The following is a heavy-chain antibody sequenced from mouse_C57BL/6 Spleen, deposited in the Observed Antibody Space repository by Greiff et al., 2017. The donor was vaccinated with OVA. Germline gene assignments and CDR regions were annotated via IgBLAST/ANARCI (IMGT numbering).Heavy chain of an antibody. Sequence: VQLQQPGAELVKPGASVKLSCKASGYTFTSYWMHWVKQRPGRGLEWIGRIDPNSGGTKYNEKFKSTATLTVDKPSSTAYMQLSSLTSEDSAVYYCARSTGDYSNYVGFDYWGQGTTLTVSS. CDR1: GYTFTSYW. V-gene: IGHV1-72*01. D-gene: IGHD2-5*01. J-gene: IGHJ2*01. CDR3: ARSTGDYSNYVGFDY. CDR2: IDPNSGGT.